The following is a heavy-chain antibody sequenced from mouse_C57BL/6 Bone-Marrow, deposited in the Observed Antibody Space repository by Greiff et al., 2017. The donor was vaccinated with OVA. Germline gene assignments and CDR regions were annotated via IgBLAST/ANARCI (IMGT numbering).Heavy chain of an antibody. Sequence: QVQLQQPGAELVKPGASVKMSCKASGYTFTSYWITWVKQRPGQGLEWIGDIYPGSGSTNYTEKFKSKATLTVDTSSSTAYMQLSSLTSEDSAVYYCARTPNGYYSYYLDYWGQGTTLTVSS. CDR1: GYTFTSYW. CDR2: IYPGSGST. J-gene: IGHJ2*01. V-gene: IGHV1-55*01. D-gene: IGHD2-3*01. CDR3: ARTPNGYYSYYLDY.